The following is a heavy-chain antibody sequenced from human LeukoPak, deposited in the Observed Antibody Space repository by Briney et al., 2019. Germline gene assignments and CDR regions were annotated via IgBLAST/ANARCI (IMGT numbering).Heavy chain of an antibody. Sequence: GGSLRLSCAASGFTFSNYAMNWVRQAPGKGLEWVSGISGSGGSTYYADSVKGRFTISRDNSKKTLYLQMNSLRAEDTAVYYCARDVQVATIYPLDYWGQGTLVTVSS. V-gene: IGHV3-23*01. CDR2: ISGSGGST. CDR1: GFTFSNYA. CDR3: ARDVQVATIYPLDY. J-gene: IGHJ4*02. D-gene: IGHD5-12*01.